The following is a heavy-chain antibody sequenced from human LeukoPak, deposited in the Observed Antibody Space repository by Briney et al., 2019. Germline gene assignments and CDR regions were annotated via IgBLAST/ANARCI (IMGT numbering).Heavy chain of an antibody. V-gene: IGHV4-31*03. D-gene: IGHD3/OR15-3a*01. J-gene: IGHJ4*02. CDR2: IYYSGST. CDR3: ARRTGLTRTFDY. CDR1: GGSVSSDNYY. Sequence: PSETLSLTCTVSGGSVSSDNYYWSWIRQPPGKGLEWIGYIYYSGSTYYNPSLKSRVTISVDTSKNQFSLKLSSVTAADTAVYYCARRTGLTRTFDYWGQGTLVTVSS.